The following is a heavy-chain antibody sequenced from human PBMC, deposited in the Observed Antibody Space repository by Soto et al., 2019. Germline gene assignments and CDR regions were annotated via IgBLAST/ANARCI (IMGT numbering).Heavy chain of an antibody. CDR2: INHSGSV. J-gene: IGHJ5*02. CDR3: AKRSQTGYDYSGTFYSSVP. CDR1: GGSFHGYY. V-gene: IGHV4-34*01. Sequence: SETLSLTCAVYGGSFHGYYWRWIRQPPGKGLEWLGAINHSGSVTFNPTFMSRFSILLDTAKNQMSLQLSSVSAADTAIYYCAKRSQTGYDYSGTFYSSVPWGQGSLGTVSS. D-gene: IGHD3-10*01.